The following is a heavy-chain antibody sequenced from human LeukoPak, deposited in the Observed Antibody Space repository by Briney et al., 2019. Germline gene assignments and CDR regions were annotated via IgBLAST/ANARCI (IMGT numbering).Heavy chain of an antibody. CDR1: GGSISSGSYS. CDR3: ARFSTRAVGNYLDF. D-gene: IGHD4-23*01. J-gene: IGHJ4*02. CDR2: IYPRGNT. Sequence: SETLCLTCAVSGGSISSGSYSWSWIRQPPGKGLEWIGYIYPRGNTYYNPSLKSRVILSLDKSANQFSLNLSSVTAADTAVYYCARFSTRAVGNYLDFWGQGTLVTVSS. V-gene: IGHV4-30-2*01.